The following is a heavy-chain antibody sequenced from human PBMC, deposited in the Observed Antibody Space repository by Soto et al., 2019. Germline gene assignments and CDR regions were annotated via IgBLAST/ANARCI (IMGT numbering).Heavy chain of an antibody. D-gene: IGHD3-22*01. CDR3: ARQIYDSDSGPNFQYYFDS. V-gene: IGHV4-30-4*01. Sequence: SETLFLTCSVSGGAINSGDYFFICIRQPPWKGLEWIGSIFYTGSTYYSPSLKSRASMSMDTSKNLFSLSLRASDTAMYYCARQIYDSDSGPNFQYYFDSWGQGTLVTVSS. CDR1: GGAINSGDYF. CDR2: IFYTGST. J-gene: IGHJ4*02.